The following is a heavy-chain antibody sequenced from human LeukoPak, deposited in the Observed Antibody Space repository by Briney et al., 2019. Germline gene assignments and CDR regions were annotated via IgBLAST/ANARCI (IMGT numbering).Heavy chain of an antibody. CDR3: ARHKTLRFDP. Sequence: SETLSLTCTVSGGPISSSSYYWGWSRKPPGKGLEWIGSNYYSGSTYYSPSLKSRVNISVDTSKNHFSPKLSSVTAADTAVYYCARHKTLRFDPWGQGTLVTVSS. CDR2: NYYSGST. J-gene: IGHJ5*02. V-gene: IGHV4-39*01. CDR1: GGPISSSSYY.